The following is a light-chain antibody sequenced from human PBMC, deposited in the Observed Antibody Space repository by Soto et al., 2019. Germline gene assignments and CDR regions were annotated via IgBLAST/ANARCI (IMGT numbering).Light chain of an antibody. J-gene: IGKJ5*01. CDR2: GAY. CDR1: RSVSSN. V-gene: IGKV3-15*01. Sequence: EIVMTQYPATLSVSPGERYTPSCMASRSVSSNLAWYQQKPGQAPRLLMYGAYTRATGITARFSGTGSETDFTLTINRLEPEDFAVYYCQPYENSPITVGPGTRLEIK. CDR3: QPYENSPIT.